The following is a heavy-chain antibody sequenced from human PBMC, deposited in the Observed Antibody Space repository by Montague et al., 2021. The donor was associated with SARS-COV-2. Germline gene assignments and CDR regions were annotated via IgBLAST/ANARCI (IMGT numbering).Heavy chain of an antibody. CDR3: ARTIVVVSAASRYFDL. CDR2: IYYSGST. CDR1: DGSTSSYY. D-gene: IGHD2-2*01. V-gene: IGHV4-59*01. Sequence: SETLSLTCTVSDGSTSSYYWSWIRQPLGKGLEWIGCIYYSGSTNYNPSLKSRVTISVDTSKTQFSLKLNSVTAADRAVYYCARTIVVVSAASRYFDLWGRGTLVTVSS. J-gene: IGHJ2*01.